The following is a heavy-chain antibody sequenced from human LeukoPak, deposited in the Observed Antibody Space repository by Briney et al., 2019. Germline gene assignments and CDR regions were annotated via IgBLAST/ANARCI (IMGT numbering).Heavy chain of an antibody. CDR2: IKPNSGGT. CDR3: ATEFAVTTFSFDY. CDR1: GYSFTDYS. J-gene: IGHJ4*02. D-gene: IGHD4-11*01. Sequence: GASVKVSCKASGYSFTDYSMHWVRQAPGQGLEWMGWIKPNSGGTDYAQNFQGRVTMTRDTSTSTAYMELYRLRSDDTAVYYCATEFAVTTFSFDYWGQGTLVTVSS. V-gene: IGHV1-2*02.